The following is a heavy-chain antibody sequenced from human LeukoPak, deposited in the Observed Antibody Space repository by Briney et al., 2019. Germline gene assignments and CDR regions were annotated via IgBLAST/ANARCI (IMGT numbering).Heavy chain of an antibody. V-gene: IGHV3-48*03. CDR3: ATGGIAAALWLDP. D-gene: IGHD6-13*01. CDR1: GFTFSSYE. CDR2: ISRTGSTI. Sequence: QAGGSLRLSCAASGFTFSSYEMNWVRQAPGKGLEWVSYISRTGSTIYYADSVKGRFIISRDNAKNSLYLQMNSLRAEDTAVYYCATGGIAAALWLDPWGQGTLVTVSS. J-gene: IGHJ5*02.